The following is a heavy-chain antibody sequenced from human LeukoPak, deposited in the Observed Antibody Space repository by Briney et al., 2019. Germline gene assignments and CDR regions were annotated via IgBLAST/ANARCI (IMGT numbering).Heavy chain of an antibody. CDR2: INHSGST. J-gene: IGHJ6*03. Sequence: SETLSLTCAVYTVSFSGYYWNWIRQTPGKGLEWIGEINHSGSTNYNPSLKSRVTISVDTSKNQFSLKLSSVTAADTAVYYCAREIAARDYYYYYMDVWGKGTTVTVSS. CDR1: TVSFSGYY. V-gene: IGHV4-34*01. CDR3: AREIAARDYYYYYMDV. D-gene: IGHD6-13*01.